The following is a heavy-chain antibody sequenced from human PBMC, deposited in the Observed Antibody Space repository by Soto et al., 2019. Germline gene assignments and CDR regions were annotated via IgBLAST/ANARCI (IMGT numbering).Heavy chain of an antibody. Sequence: GGSLRLSCAASGFTFDDYAMHWVRQAPGKGLEWVSGISWNSGSIGYADSVKGRFTISRDNAKNSLYLQMNSLRAEDTALYYCAKGPSVWSGYETFDYWGQGTLVTVSS. D-gene: IGHD3-3*01. CDR3: AKGPSVWSGYETFDY. CDR2: ISWNSGSI. J-gene: IGHJ4*02. V-gene: IGHV3-9*01. CDR1: GFTFDDYA.